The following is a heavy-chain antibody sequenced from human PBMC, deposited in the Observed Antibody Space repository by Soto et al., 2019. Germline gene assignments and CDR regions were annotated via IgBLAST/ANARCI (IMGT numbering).Heavy chain of an antibody. CDR2: ISAYNGNT. CDR1: GYTFTSYG. V-gene: IGHV1-18*01. D-gene: IGHD2-15*01. CDR3: ARAHYCSGGSCDWFDP. Sequence: ASVKVSCKASGYTFTSYGISWVRQAPGQGLEWMGWISAYNGNTNYAQKLQGRVTMTTDTSTSTAYMELRSLRSDDTAVYYCARAHYCSGGSCDWFDPWGQGTLVTVSS. J-gene: IGHJ5*02.